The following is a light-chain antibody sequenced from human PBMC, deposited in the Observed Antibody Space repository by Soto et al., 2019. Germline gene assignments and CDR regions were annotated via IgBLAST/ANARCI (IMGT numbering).Light chain of an antibody. CDR1: QDISNC. V-gene: IGKV1-33*01. CDR3: QQYDNLPLT. CDR2: DAS. J-gene: IGKJ4*01. Sequence: DIQMTQSPSSLSASVGDRVTITCQASQDISNCLNWYQQKPGKAPKLLIYDASNLEAGVPSRFSRSGSGTDFAFTISSLQREDTATYYGQQYDNLPLTFGVGTNVQLK.